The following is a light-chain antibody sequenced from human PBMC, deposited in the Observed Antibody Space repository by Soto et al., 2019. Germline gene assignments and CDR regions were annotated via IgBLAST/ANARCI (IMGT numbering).Light chain of an antibody. Sequence: DIPITQSPSTLSASVGNRVTIPCRASQGISSWLAWYQQKPGKAPKLLIYDASSLESGVPSRFSGSGSGTGFTLTISSLQPDDFATYYCQQYNSYSPTFGQGTKVDI. CDR1: QGISSW. CDR2: DAS. J-gene: IGKJ1*01. CDR3: QQYNSYSPT. V-gene: IGKV1-5*01.